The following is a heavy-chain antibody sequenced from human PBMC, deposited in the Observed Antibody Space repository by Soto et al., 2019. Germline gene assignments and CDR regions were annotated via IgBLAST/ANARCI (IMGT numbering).Heavy chain of an antibody. D-gene: IGHD3-10*01. V-gene: IGHV4-4*07. J-gene: IGHJ4*02. CDR2: FSLSGTT. CDR1: GASITGSSY. Sequence: SETLSLTCTVSGASITGSSYWSWIRQPAGKGLEWIGRFSLSGTTNYNPSLRSRVTMSADMSKNQFSLRLTSVTAADTALYYCARGMTPHGAAAWYYFDSWGQGTLVTVSS. CDR3: ARGMTPHGAAAWYYFDS.